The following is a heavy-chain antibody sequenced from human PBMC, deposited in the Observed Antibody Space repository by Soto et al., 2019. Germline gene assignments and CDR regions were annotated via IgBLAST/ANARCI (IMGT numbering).Heavy chain of an antibody. CDR3: AKDLGPYSSSPPNPAE. CDR2: ISSSGSNI. V-gene: IGHV3-21*03. CDR1: GGTFISYS. D-gene: IGHD6-6*01. J-gene: IGHJ4*02. Sequence: PGGFLRLSCAASGGTFISYSMNWVRQAPGKGLEWVASISSSGSNIYYADSVKGRFTISRDNSKNSLYLQMNSLRAEDTAVYYCAKDLGPYSSSPPNPAEWGQGTLVTVSS.